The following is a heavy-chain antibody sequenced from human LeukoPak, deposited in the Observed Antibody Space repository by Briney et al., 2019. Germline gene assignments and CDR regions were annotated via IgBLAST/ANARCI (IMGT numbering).Heavy chain of an antibody. Sequence: PGGSLRLSCEASGFTVSSNHMSWVRQAPGQGLECVSGMRGSGGSTYYADSVKGRFTISRDNSKNTLYLQMNTLRAEDTAVYYCAKDREYSYVYDAFDIWGQGTLVTVSS. CDR2: MRGSGGST. V-gene: IGHV3-23*01. CDR1: GFTVSSNH. CDR3: AKDREYSYVYDAFDI. J-gene: IGHJ3*02. D-gene: IGHD3-16*01.